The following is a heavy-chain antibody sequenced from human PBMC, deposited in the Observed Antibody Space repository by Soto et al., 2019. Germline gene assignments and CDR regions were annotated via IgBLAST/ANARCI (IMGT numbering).Heavy chain of an antibody. V-gene: IGHV3-30-3*01. Sequence: QVQLVESGGGVVQPGRSLRLSCAASGFTFSSYAMHWVRQAPGKGLEWVAVISYDGSNKYYADSVKGRFTISRDNSKNTLYLQMNSLRADDTAVYYCARILELREGENYYYGMDVWGQGTTVTVSS. CDR2: ISYDGSNK. J-gene: IGHJ6*02. D-gene: IGHD1-7*01. CDR3: ARILELREGENYYYGMDV. CDR1: GFTFSSYA.